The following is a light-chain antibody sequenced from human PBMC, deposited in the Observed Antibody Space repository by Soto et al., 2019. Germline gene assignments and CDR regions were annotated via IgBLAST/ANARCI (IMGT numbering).Light chain of an antibody. Sequence: QLVLTQPPSVSGAPGQRVTISCTGSSSNIGASYDVHWYQHLPGTAPKLLIFRNDNRPSGVPDRFSGSKSGTSASLAITGLQADDEADYYCQSYDSRLSGSVFGGGTKLTVL. V-gene: IGLV1-40*01. CDR3: QSYDSRLSGSV. CDR2: RND. CDR1: SSNIGASYD. J-gene: IGLJ2*01.